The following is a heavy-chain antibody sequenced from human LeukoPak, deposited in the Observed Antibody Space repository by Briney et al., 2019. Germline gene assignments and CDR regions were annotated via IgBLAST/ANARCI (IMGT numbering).Heavy chain of an antibody. CDR2: IYSGGST. Sequence: GGSLRLSCAASGFTVSSNYMSLVRQAPGKGLEWVSVIYSGGSTYYADSVKGRFTISRDNSKNTLYLQMNSLRAEDTAVYYCARDSSGSYYLLDYWGQGTLVTVSS. J-gene: IGHJ4*02. V-gene: IGHV3-66*01. CDR3: ARDSSGSYYLLDY. D-gene: IGHD1-26*01. CDR1: GFTVSSNY.